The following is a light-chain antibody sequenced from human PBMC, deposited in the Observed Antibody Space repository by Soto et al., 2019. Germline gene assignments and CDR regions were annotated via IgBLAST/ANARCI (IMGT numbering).Light chain of an antibody. CDR2: WAS. J-gene: IGKJ1*01. Sequence: DIVMTQSPDSLAVSLGERATINCKSSQSIFYSSNNKNYLTWYQQKPGQPPKLLIYWASTRESGVPDRFSGSGSGTDFTLTISRLQAEDVAVSYCQQYYSTPWTFGQRTKVDI. CDR1: QSIFYSSNNKNY. V-gene: IGKV4-1*01. CDR3: QQYYSTPWT.